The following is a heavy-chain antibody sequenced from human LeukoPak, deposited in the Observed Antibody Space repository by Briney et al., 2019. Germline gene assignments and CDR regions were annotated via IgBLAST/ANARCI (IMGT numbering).Heavy chain of an antibody. D-gene: IGHD2-21*02. CDR1: GFTFSNAW. V-gene: IGHV3-15*01. Sequence: GGSLRLSCAASGFTFSNAWMSWVRQAPGKGLEWVGRIKSQTDGGTTDYAAPVKGRFTISRDDSKNTLYLQMNSLRAEDTAVYYCAKDRWGTAIRRIEGYNWFDPWGQGTLVTVSS. CDR2: IKSQTDGGTT. CDR3: AKDRWGTAIRRIEGYNWFDP. J-gene: IGHJ5*02.